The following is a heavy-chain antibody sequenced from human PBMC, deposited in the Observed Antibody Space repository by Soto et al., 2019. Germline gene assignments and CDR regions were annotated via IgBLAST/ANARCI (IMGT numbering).Heavy chain of an antibody. D-gene: IGHD5-12*01. CDR2: INPNSGAT. CDR3: ARDAVSTIGDFDY. V-gene: IGHV1-2*02. CDR1: GYTFTGYY. Sequence: GASVKVSCKASGYTFTGYYIHWVRQAPGQGLEWMGWINPNSGATNQAQKFQGRVTMARDTSISTAYMELSRLTSDDTAVYYCARDAVSTIGDFDYWGQGPLVTVSS. J-gene: IGHJ4*02.